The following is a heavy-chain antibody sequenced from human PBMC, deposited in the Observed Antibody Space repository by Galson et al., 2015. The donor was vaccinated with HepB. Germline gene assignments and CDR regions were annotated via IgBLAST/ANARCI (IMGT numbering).Heavy chain of an antibody. D-gene: IGHD5-24*01. CDR2: IYADGST. J-gene: IGHJ4*02. V-gene: IGHV4-31*03. CDR1: GGSISSAGFY. CDR3: VGCGDLPWY. Sequence: TLSLTCSVSGGSISSAGFYWNWIRHHPGKGLEWMGYIYADGSTYYNPSLNSRLSISADTSKNQFSLKLSSVTSADTAVYYCVGCGDLPWYWGQGTLVTVSS.